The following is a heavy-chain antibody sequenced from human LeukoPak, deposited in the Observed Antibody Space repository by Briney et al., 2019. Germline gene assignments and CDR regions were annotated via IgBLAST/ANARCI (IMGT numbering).Heavy chain of an antibody. Sequence: ASVKVSCQASGYTFTGYYMHWVRQAPGQGLEWMGWINPNSGGTNYAQKFQGRVTMTRDTSISTAYMELSRLRSDDTAVYYCARQPAPYSSSWYRDYWGQGTLVTVSS. D-gene: IGHD6-13*01. J-gene: IGHJ4*02. V-gene: IGHV1-2*02. CDR2: INPNSGGT. CDR3: ARQPAPYSSSWYRDY. CDR1: GYTFTGYY.